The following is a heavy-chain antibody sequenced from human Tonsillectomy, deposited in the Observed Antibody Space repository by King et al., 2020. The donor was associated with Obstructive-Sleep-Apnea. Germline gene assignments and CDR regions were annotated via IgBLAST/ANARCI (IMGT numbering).Heavy chain of an antibody. Sequence: VQLVESGGGVVQPGRSLRLSCGASGFNFSNYGMHWVRQAPGKGLGWGAVIWYDGSNKYYADSVKGRFTISRDNSKNTLDLQMNSLRAEDTAVYYCAKGVGRKWGQGTLVTVSS. CDR3: AKGVGRK. D-gene: IGHD1-14*01. J-gene: IGHJ4*02. CDR1: GFNFSNYG. CDR2: IWYDGSNK. V-gene: IGHV3-33*06.